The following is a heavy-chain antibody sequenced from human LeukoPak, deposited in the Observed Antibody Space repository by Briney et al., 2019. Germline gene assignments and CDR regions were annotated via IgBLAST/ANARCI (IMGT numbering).Heavy chain of an antibody. CDR1: GFTFSDYY. D-gene: IGHD3-16*02. CDR3: ANHYVWGSYRSTDAFDI. Sequence: GGSLRLSCAASGFTFSDYYMSWIRQAPGKGLEWVSYISSSGSTIYYADSVKGRFTISRDNAKNSLYLPMNSLRAEDTAVYYCANHYVWGSYRSTDAFDIWGQGTMVTVSS. V-gene: IGHV3-11*04. CDR2: ISSSGSTI. J-gene: IGHJ3*02.